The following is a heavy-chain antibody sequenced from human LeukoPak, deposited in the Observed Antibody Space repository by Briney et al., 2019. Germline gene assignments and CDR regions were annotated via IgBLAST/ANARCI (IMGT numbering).Heavy chain of an antibody. CDR1: GFTFSSYW. CDR3: ASHYGDYSFFDY. J-gene: IGHJ4*02. V-gene: IGHV3-7*02. CDR2: IKQDGSEK. D-gene: IGHD4-17*01. Sequence: GSLLLSCAASGFTFSSYWMSWVRQAPGKELEWVANIKQDGSEKYYVDSVKGRFTISRDNAENSLYLQMNSLRAEDTAVYYCASHYGDYSFFDYWGQGTLVTVSS.